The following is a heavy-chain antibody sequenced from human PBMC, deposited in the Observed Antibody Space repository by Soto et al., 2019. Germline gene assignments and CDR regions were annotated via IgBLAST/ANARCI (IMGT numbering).Heavy chain of an antibody. D-gene: IGHD2-8*01. V-gene: IGHV3-30*04. Sequence: QEQLVESGGGVVQPGRSLRLSCAASGFSFRTYAMHWVRQAPDKGLEWVAVISSDGRKEFYVDSVKGRFTISRDNSKNTLYLQMNSPRADDTAMYYCARDNGGYWGQGTLVTVSS. CDR1: GFSFRTYA. J-gene: IGHJ4*02. CDR2: ISSDGRKE. CDR3: ARDNGGY.